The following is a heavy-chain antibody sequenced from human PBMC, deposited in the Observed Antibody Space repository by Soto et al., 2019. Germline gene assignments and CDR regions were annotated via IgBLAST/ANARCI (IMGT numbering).Heavy chain of an antibody. D-gene: IGHD4-17*01. CDR3: VSQRTTVPTQAYFDY. J-gene: IGHJ4*02. CDR1: GGSVTNSGYY. CDR2: VYYRGRS. V-gene: IGHV4-39*01. Sequence: SETLSLTCTVSGGSVTNSGYYWGWIRQSPGKGLEWIGSVYYRGRSYSKSSVKSRVTISVDTSRNRFSLSLNSVTASDTAVYFCVSQRTTVPTQAYFDYWGPGALVTVSS.